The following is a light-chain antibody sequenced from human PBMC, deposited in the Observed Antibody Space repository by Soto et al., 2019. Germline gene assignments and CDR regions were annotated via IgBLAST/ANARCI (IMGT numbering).Light chain of an antibody. J-gene: IGKJ5*01. Sequence: DIQMTQSPSSLSASVGDRVTITCRAGQSITSYLNWYQQKPGKAPKLLIYGASTLQSGVPSRFSGSGSGTDFTLTISSLQPEDFATYYCQQSDSTQITFGQGTRLEIK. V-gene: IGKV1-39*01. CDR3: QQSDSTQIT. CDR1: QSITSY. CDR2: GAS.